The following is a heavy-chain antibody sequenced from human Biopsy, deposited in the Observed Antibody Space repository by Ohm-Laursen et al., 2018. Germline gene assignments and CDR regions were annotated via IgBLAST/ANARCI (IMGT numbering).Heavy chain of an antibody. CDR3: ARIYFYGLGSSDYFFDS. J-gene: IGHJ4*02. V-gene: IGHV4-39*01. Sequence: SEALSLTCSVSGDSIATFNYYWGWVRQPPGKGLEWLATIFYSGTTYFSRTLESRLTISQDTSSNQFSLRLKYVTAADTGVYYCARIYFYGLGSSDYFFDSWGQGTLVTVPS. CDR1: GDSIATFNYY. CDR2: IFYSGTT. D-gene: IGHD3-10*01.